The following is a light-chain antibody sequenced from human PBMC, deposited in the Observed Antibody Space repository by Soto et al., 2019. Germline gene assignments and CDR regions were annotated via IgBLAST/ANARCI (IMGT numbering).Light chain of an antibody. Sequence: SSELNQPPSVSVAPGKTARVTCGGNNIGTKSVHWYQQRPGQAPILVIYYDSDRPSGIPERFSGSNSGNTATLTISRVEAGDEADYYCQVWDTSSDHPGVFGGGTKLTVL. CDR1: NIGTKS. J-gene: IGLJ2*01. CDR3: QVWDTSSDHPGV. V-gene: IGLV3-21*04. CDR2: YDS.